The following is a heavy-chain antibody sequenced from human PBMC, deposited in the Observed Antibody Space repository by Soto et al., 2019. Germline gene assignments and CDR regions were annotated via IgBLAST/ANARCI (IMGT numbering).Heavy chain of an antibody. CDR2: ISYDGITK. D-gene: IGHD3-3*01. CDR1: GYSFSNYG. CDR3: AKDMTRFLAWPHYVRGVDV. V-gene: IGHV3-30*18. J-gene: IGHJ6*02. Sequence: QAQLVESGGGVVQPGRSLRLSCEASGYSFSNYGMHWVRQAPGKGLEWVAAISYDGITKYYSDSLKGRFTISKDNSKNTLYLEMNSLRPEDTAVYYCAKDMTRFLAWPHYVRGVDVWGQGTTVTVSS.